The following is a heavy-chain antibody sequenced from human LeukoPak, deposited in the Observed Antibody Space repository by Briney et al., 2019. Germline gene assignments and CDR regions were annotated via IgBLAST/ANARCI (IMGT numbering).Heavy chain of an antibody. V-gene: IGHV1-2*02. Sequence: GASVTVSYKASGYTFTMYDINWVRQATGQGREWMGWINPNSGDTGYAQKFQGAVTMTRDTAITTAYMELSRLTSDDAALYYCARDISPGTSKSRLDYWGQGSLVTVSS. D-gene: IGHD1-1*01. CDR1: GYTFTMYD. J-gene: IGHJ4*02. CDR3: ARDISPGTSKSRLDY. CDR2: INPNSGDT.